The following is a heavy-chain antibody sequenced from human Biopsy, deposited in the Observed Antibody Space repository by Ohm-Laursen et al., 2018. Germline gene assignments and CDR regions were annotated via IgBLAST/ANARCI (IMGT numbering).Heavy chain of an antibody. CDR1: GGSIYNSF. CDR3: ARGSSYGYDFDY. Sequence: SDTLSLTCTVSGGSIYNSFWSWIRQPPGKGLEWIGYIYYSGSTNFNPSLKSRVTISVDTSKNQFSLKLSSVTAADTAVYFCARGSSYGYDFDYWGQGTLVAVSS. CDR2: IYYSGST. D-gene: IGHD5-18*01. J-gene: IGHJ4*02. V-gene: IGHV4-59*07.